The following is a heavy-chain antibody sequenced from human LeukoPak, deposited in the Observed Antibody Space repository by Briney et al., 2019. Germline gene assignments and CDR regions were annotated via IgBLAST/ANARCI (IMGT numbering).Heavy chain of an antibody. J-gene: IGHJ4*02. CDR1: GASISSGSDY. CDR2: IYTTGYT. CDR3: ARDFST. D-gene: IGHD3-3*02. Sequence: SETLSLTCTVSGASISSGSDYWSWIRQPAGKGLEWIGRIYTTGYTSYNPSLKSRVTISLDTSKNQIFLKLTSVTAADTAVYFCARDFSTWGQGTLVTVSS. V-gene: IGHV4-61*02.